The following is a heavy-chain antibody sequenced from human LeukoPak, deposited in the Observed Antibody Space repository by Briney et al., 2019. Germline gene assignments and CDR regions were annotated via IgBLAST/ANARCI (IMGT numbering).Heavy chain of an antibody. CDR1: GDSISYYY. D-gene: IGHD1-26*01. J-gene: IGHJ3*01. CDR2: IYHSENT. CDR3: ARDPPRGSGRAFDV. Sequence: SETLSLTCTVSGDSISYYYWSWIRQPPAKGLEWIGSIYHSENTNYNPSLESRVTISVDTSKNQFSLVLRSVTPADTAVYYCARDPPRGSGRAFDVWGQGTLVTVSS. V-gene: IGHV4-59*01.